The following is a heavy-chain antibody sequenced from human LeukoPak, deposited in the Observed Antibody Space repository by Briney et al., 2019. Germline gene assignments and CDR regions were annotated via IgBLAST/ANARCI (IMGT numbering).Heavy chain of an antibody. CDR2: IYTSGST. CDR3: ARDLRRFSLYGPSFDY. D-gene: IGHD3-10*01. Sequence: SETLSLTCTVSGGSISSYYWSWIRQPAGKGLEWIGRIYTSGSTNYNPSLKSRVTVSVDTSKHQFSLKLSSATAADTAVYYCARDLRRFSLYGPSFDYWGQGTLVTVSS. V-gene: IGHV4-4*07. CDR1: GGSISSYY. J-gene: IGHJ4*02.